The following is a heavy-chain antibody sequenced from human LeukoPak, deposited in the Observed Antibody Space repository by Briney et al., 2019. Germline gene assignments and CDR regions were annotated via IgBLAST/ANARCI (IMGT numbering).Heavy chain of an antibody. V-gene: IGHV3-43*02. J-gene: IGHJ4*02. CDR2: ISGDGGST. CDR1: GFTFDDYA. Sequence: GGSLRLSCAASGFTFDDYAMHWVRQAPGKGLEWVSLISGDGGSTYYADSVKGRFTISRDNSKNSLYLQMNSPRTEDTALYYCGGIAVAGTGKFDYWGQGTLVTVSS. D-gene: IGHD6-19*01. CDR3: GGIAVAGTGKFDY.